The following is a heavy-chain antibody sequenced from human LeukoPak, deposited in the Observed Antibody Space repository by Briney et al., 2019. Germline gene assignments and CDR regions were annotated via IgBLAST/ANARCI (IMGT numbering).Heavy chain of an antibody. D-gene: IGHD3-22*01. CDR1: VFTFSSYA. V-gene: IGHV3-23*01. Sequence: PGGSLRLSCAASVFTFSSYAMSWVRQAPGKGLEWVSAISGSGGSTYYADSVKGRFTISRDNSKNTLYLQMNSLRAEDTAVYYCAKNPSRNNYYDSTYYFDYWGQGTLVTVSS. CDR3: AKNPSRNNYYDSTYYFDY. J-gene: IGHJ4*02. CDR2: ISGSGGST.